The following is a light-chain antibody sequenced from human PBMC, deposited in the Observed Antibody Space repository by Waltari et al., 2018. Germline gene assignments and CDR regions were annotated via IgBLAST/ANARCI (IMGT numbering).Light chain of an antibody. J-gene: IGLJ2*01. CDR2: DVS. CDR1: SSDVGGYNY. CDR3: CSYAGSVV. V-gene: IGLV2-11*01. Sequence: QSALTQPRSVSGSPGQSVTISCNGTSSDVGGYNYVSWYQPPPGKAPKLMIYDVSKRPSGVPDRFSGSKSGNTASLTISGLQAEDEADYYCCSYAGSVVFGGGTKLTVL.